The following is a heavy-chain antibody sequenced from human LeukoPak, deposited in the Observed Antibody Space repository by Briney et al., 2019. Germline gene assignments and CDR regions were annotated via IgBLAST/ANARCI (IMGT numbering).Heavy chain of an antibody. J-gene: IGHJ4*02. V-gene: IGHV4-38-2*02. CDR1: GYSISSGYY. CDR2: IYHSGST. D-gene: IGHD3-10*01. Sequence: PSETLSLTCTVSGYSISSGYYWGWIRQPPGKGLGWIGSIYHSGSTYYNPSLKSRVTISVDTSKNQFSLKLSSVTAADTAVYYCARAQALWFGESLHGQFDYWGQGTLVTVSS. CDR3: ARAQALWFGESLHGQFDY.